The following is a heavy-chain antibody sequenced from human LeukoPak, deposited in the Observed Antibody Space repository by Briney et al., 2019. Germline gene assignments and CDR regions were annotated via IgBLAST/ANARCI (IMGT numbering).Heavy chain of an antibody. D-gene: IGHD3-9*01. Sequence: SQTLSLTCTVSGGSISSGGYYWSWIRQHPGKGLEWIGYIYYSGSTYYNPSLKSRVTISVDTSKNQFSLKLSSVTAADTAVYYCARFTSRILTGYFYYFDYWGQGTLVTVFS. CDR3: ARFTSRILTGYFYYFDY. CDR1: GGSISSGGYY. CDR2: IYYSGST. J-gene: IGHJ4*02. V-gene: IGHV4-31*03.